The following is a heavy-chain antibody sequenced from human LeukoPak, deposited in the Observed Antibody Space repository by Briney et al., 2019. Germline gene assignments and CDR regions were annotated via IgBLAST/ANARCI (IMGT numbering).Heavy chain of an antibody. V-gene: IGHV4-4*09. CDR3: ARGGYYYGSGSYLEYYYYYGMDV. CDR1: GGSISSYY. D-gene: IGHD3-10*01. CDR2: IYTSGST. Sequence: SETLSLTCTVSGGSISSYYWSWIRQPPGKGLEWIGYIYTSGSTNYNPSLKSRVTISVDTSKNQFSLKLSSVTAADTAVYYCARGGYYYGSGSYLEYYYYYGMDVWGQGTTVTVSS. J-gene: IGHJ6*02.